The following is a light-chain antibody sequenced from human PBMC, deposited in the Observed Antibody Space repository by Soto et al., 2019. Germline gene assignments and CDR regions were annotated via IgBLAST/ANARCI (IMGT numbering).Light chain of an antibody. Sequence: QSVLTQPPSASGTPGHRVTISCSGGSSNIGSSTVNWYQHLPGAAPKLLIYGNDQRPSGVPDRFSGSKSGTSVFLAISGLQSEDEADYYCTAWDDSLRAVLFGGGTQLTVL. V-gene: IGLV1-44*01. CDR2: GND. CDR3: TAWDDSLRAVL. J-gene: IGLJ2*01. CDR1: SSNIGSST.